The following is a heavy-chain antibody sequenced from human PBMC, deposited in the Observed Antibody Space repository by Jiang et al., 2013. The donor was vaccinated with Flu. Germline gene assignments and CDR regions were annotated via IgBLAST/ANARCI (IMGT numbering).Heavy chain of an antibody. J-gene: IGHJ3*02. Sequence: SGSTNYNPSLKSRVTISVDTSKNQFSLKLSSVTAADTAVYYCARMVRALSYGGYNPRGAFDIWGQGTMVTVSS. CDR3: ARMVRALSYGGYNPRGAFDI. D-gene: IGHD5-24*01. CDR2: SGST. V-gene: IGHV4-34*01.